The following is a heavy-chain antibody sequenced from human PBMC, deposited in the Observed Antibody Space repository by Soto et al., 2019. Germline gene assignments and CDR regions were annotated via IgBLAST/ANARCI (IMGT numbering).Heavy chain of an antibody. CDR3: AKDRLKLAPHYFDY. CDR2: ISGSGVST. Sequence: GGALRLSCSASEFTFSSYAMTWVRQASGKGLEWVSAISGSGVSTYYADSVKGRFTISRDNSKNTLYLQMNSLRAEDTAVYYCAKDRLKLAPHYFDYWGQGTLVTVSS. J-gene: IGHJ4*02. D-gene: IGHD6-13*01. CDR1: EFTFSSYA. V-gene: IGHV3-23*01.